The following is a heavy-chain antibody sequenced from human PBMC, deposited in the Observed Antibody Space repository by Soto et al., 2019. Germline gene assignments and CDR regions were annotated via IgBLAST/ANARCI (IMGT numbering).Heavy chain of an antibody. CDR1: GLIFSSYA. CDR3: VRGANYASSTGKGYYFPGMDV. J-gene: IGHJ6*02. Sequence: QVQLVQSGAEVTKPGSSVKVSCKASGLIFSSYAISWVRQSPGQGLEWVGGILPIFGTTNYAQRIKGRVTLTADTSTTAANPDLSSPRSVNTAVDFGVRGANYASSTGKGYYFPGMDVWGQGTTVTVSS. D-gene: IGHD3-9*01. V-gene: IGHV1-69*06. CDR2: ILPIFGTT.